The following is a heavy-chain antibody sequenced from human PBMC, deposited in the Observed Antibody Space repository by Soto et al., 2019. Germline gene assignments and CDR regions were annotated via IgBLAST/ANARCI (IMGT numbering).Heavy chain of an antibody. CDR2: IRNKAYGGTT. CDR3: TRDGRYSGYPPPAF. V-gene: IGHV3-49*03. J-gene: IGHJ4*02. CDR1: GFTFAEYT. Sequence: GGSLRLSCTASGFTFAEYTLSWLRKAPGKGLEWLGFIRNKAYGGTTEYAASVKGRFTISRDDSKSIAYLLMNSLKTEDTAMYYCTRDGRYSGYPPPAFWGQGTLVTVSS. D-gene: IGHD5-12*01.